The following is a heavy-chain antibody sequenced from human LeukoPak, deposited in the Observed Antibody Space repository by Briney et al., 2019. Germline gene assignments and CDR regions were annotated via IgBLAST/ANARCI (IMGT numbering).Heavy chain of an antibody. Sequence: ASVKVSCKASGYTFTGYYIHWVRQAPGQGLEWMGWISPKTGVTNYAQKFQGRVTMTRDTSITTASMELSSLRSDDTAVYYCARARYLTGSRDDAFDIWGQGTVVTVSS. CDR1: GYTFTGYY. J-gene: IGHJ3*02. CDR2: ISPKTGVT. CDR3: ARARYLTGSRDDAFDI. V-gene: IGHV1-2*02. D-gene: IGHD1-26*01.